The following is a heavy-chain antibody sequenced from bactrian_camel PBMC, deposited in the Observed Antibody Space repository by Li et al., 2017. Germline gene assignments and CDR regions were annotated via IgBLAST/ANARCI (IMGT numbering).Heavy chain of an antibody. CDR3: AVESPVFSDYVRTLPAEYNF. CDR1: GAIFNSYV. V-gene: IGHV3S14*01. D-gene: IGHD4*01. J-gene: IGHJ4*01. CDR2: SDGNTA. Sequence: HVQLVESGGGSAQAGGSLRLSCTASGAIFNSYVLGWHREGEGIAARDSDGNTAYADSVKGRFTISQDSAKNTLYLEMRNLKPEDSGMYSCAVESPVFSDYVRTLPAEYNFWGAGTQVTVS.